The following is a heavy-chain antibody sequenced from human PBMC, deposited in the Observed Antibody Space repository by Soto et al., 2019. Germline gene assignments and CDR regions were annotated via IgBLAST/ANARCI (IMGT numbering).Heavy chain of an antibody. CDR1: GGTFSSYA. CDR3: ATYSGSYRPLDY. Sequence: SVKVSCKASGGTFSSYAISWVRQAPGQGLEWMGGVIPIFGTANYAQKFQGRVTITADESTSTAYMELSSLRSEDTAVYYCATYSGSYRPLDYWGQGTLVTVSS. CDR2: VIPIFGTA. D-gene: IGHD1-26*01. J-gene: IGHJ4*02. V-gene: IGHV1-69*13.